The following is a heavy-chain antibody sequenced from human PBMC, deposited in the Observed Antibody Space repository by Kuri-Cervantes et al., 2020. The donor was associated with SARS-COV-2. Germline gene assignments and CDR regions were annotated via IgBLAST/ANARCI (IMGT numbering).Heavy chain of an antibody. D-gene: IGHD4-17*01. J-gene: IGHJ2*01. CDR1: GFTFSSYS. Sequence: GESLKISCAASGFTFSSYSMNWVRQAPGKGLEWVSYISTSSSTIYYADSVKGRFTISRDNAKNSLYLQMNSLRAEDTAVYYCARDFYGDYVWYFDLWGCGTLVTVSS. V-gene: IGHV3-48*01. CDR2: ISTSSSTI. CDR3: ARDFYGDYVWYFDL.